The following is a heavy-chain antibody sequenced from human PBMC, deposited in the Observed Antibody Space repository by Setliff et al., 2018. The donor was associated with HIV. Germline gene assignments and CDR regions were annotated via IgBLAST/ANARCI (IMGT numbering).Heavy chain of an antibody. CDR1: GYTFTGYF. CDR3: AREYDVLTGYYISAFDI. D-gene: IGHD3-9*01. Sequence: ASVKVSCKASGYTFTGYFIHWVRQATGQGLEWMGRINPNTGDTNYAQKFQDRVTMTRDTSINTAYMELSRLRSDDTAVYYCAREYDVLTGYYISAFDIWGQGTMVTVSS. CDR2: INPNTGDT. V-gene: IGHV1-2*06. J-gene: IGHJ3*02.